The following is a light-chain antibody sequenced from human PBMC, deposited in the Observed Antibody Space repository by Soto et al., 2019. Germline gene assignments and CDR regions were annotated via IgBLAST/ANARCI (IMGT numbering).Light chain of an antibody. J-gene: IGKJ1*01. Sequence: IVLAQYPATQSSAAGERSTLSSRVSQIVSTNNLAWYQQRPGQAPRLLIYGASRRATGIPDRFSGSGSRRDLTLAIGRLVPADLALHYLQQYDNSVGTFGQGTKVDIK. CDR1: QIVSTNN. V-gene: IGKV3-20*01. CDR2: GAS. CDR3: QQYDNSVGT.